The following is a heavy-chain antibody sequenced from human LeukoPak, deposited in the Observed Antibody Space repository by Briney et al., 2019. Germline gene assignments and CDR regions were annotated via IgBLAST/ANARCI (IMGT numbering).Heavy chain of an antibody. CDR2: IYYSGST. J-gene: IGHJ4*02. V-gene: IGHV4-59*01. CDR1: GGSISSYY. CDR3: AREGYYGSGTMGVDY. D-gene: IGHD3-10*01. Sequence: SETLSLTCTVSGGSISSYYWSWIRQPPGKGLEWIGYIYYSGSTNYNPSLKSRVTISVDTSKNQFSLKLSSVTAADTAVYYCAREGYYGSGTMGVDYWGQGTLVTVSS.